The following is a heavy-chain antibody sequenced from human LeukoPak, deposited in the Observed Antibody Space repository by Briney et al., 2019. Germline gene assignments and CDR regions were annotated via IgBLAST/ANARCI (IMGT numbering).Heavy chain of an antibody. J-gene: IGHJ1*01. CDR3: TRASAAAALNYFQH. CDR1: GFTFSSYE. Sequence: GGSLRLSCAASGFTFSSYEMSWVRQAPGKGLEWVGFIRSKAYGGTTEYAASVKGRFTISRDDSKSIAYLQMNSLKTEDTAVYYCTRASAAAALNYFQHWGQGTLVTVSS. D-gene: IGHD6-13*01. CDR2: IRSKAYGGTT. V-gene: IGHV3-49*04.